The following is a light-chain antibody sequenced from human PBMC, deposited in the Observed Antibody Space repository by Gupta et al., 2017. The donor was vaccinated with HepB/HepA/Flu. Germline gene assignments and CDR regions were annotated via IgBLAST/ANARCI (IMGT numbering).Light chain of an antibody. Sequence: GTLSLSPGERATLSCRASQTVSNSYVAWYQQAPGQAPRLLISGASSRATGIPDRFSGSGSGTDFTLTISRLEPEDFAMYHCQQYGSSPLTFGGGTKVEI. CDR2: GAS. CDR1: QTVSNSY. CDR3: QQYGSSPLT. V-gene: IGKV3-20*01. J-gene: IGKJ4*01.